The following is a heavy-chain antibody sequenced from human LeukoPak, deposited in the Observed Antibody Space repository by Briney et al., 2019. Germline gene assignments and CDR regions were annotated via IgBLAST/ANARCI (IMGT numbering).Heavy chain of an antibody. D-gene: IGHD6-19*01. CDR2: SSAYNGNT. V-gene: IGHV1-18*01. CDR3: ARGGSSGWRTPNNDY. CDR1: GYTFTSYG. Sequence: ASVTVSCKASGYTFTSYGISWVRQALGQGLEWMGWSSAYNGNTNYAQKVQGRVTMTTDTSTTTAYMELRSLRSDDTAVYYCARGGSSGWRTPNNDYWGQGTLVTVSS. J-gene: IGHJ4*02.